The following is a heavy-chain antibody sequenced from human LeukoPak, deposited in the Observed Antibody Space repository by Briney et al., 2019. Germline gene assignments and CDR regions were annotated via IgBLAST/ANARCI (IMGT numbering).Heavy chain of an antibody. CDR3: VRGRGYCSRTTCYGLFDY. D-gene: IGHD2-2*01. J-gene: IGHJ4*02. V-gene: IGHV3-21*01. Sequence: GGSLRLSCAASGFTFSSYEMNWVRQAPGKGLEWVSSISSSSSYIYYADSVKGRFTISRDNARNSLSLRLNSLRAEDTAVYYCVRGRGYCSRTTCYGLFDYWGQGTLVSVSS. CDR1: GFTFSSYE. CDR2: ISSSSSYI.